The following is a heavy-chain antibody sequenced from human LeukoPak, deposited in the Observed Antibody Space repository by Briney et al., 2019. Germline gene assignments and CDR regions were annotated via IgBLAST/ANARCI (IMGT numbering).Heavy chain of an antibody. V-gene: IGHV3-23*01. CDR3: ANMVRGVITYY. CDR2: ISGSGGDT. D-gene: IGHD3-10*01. CDR1: GFTFSNFA. J-gene: IGHJ4*02. Sequence: GGSLRLSCAVSGFTFSNFAMTWARHAPGEGLEWVSTISGSGGDTFYADCVEGRFTISRDNSKNTLYLQMNSLIAEDTAVYYCANMVRGVITYYWGQGTLVTVFS.